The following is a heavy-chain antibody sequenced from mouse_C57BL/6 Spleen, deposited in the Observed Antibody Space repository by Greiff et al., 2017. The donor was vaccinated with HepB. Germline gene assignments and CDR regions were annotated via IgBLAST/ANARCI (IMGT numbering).Heavy chain of an antibody. Sequence: QVHVKQSGAELAKPGASVKLSCKASGYTFTSYWMHWVKQRTGPGLEWIGYINPRSGYTKYNQKFKDKATSTADKSSSTAYMQLSSLTYDDSAVAYCAREGESYYFAYWGQGTTLTVSS. CDR1: GYTFTSYW. V-gene: IGHV1-7*01. J-gene: IGHJ2*01. CDR2: INPRSGYT. CDR3: AREGESYYFAY.